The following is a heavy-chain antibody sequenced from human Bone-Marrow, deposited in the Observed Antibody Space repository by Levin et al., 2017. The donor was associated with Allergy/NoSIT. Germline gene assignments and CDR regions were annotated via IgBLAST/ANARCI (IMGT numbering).Heavy chain of an antibody. D-gene: IGHD1-26*01. J-gene: IGHJ3*01. V-gene: IGHV1-2*02. Sequence: ASVKVSCEASGYTFTDYYIHWVRQAPEQGLEWMGRINCDGGGTKFSQKFEGRVTMTSDTSIRTVSMEIRSLRSDDTAVYYCTRNLVGVDAFDFWGEGTMVIVSA. CDR2: INCDGGGT. CDR1: GYTFTDYY. CDR3: TRNLVGVDAFDF.